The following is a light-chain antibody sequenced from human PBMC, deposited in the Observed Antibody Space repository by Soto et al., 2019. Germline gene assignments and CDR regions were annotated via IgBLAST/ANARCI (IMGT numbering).Light chain of an antibody. CDR2: AAS. CDR3: QQSYSTPWA. Sequence: DIQRTQSPSSLSASVGDRVTITCRASQSISSYLNWYQQKPGKAPKLLIYAASSLQSGVPSRFSGSGSGTDFTLTISSLQPEDFATYYCQQSYSTPWAFGQGTKADNK. CDR1: QSISSY. V-gene: IGKV1-39*01. J-gene: IGKJ1*01.